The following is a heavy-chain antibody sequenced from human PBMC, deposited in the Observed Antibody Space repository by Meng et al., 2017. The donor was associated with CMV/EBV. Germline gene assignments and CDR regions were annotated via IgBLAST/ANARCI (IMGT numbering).Heavy chain of an antibody. V-gene: IGHV1-18*01. Sequence: ASVKVSCKASGYTFTSYGISWVRQAPGQGLEWMGWISAYNGNTNYAQKLQGRVTMTTDTSTSTAYMELRSLRSDDTAVYYCARDCSSTSCYGKWYYGMDVWGQGTTVTVSS. CDR2: ISAYNGNT. D-gene: IGHD2-2*01. J-gene: IGHJ6*02. CDR3: ARDCSSTSCYGKWYYGMDV. CDR1: GYTFTSYG.